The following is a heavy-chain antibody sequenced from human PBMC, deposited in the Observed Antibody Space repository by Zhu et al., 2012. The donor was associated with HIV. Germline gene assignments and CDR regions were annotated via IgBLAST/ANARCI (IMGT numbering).Heavy chain of an antibody. J-gene: IGHJ6*01. D-gene: IGHD6-19*01. V-gene: IGHV4-4*09. Sequence: QVQLQESGPGLVKPSETLSLTCTVSGGSISSYYWSWIRQPPGKGLEWIGYIYTSGSTNYNPSLKSRVTISVDTSKNQFSLKLSSVTAADTAVYYCARDRGIAVAGSYYYGMDVWGPRDHGHRSPQ. CDR3: ARDRGIAVAGSYYYGMDV. CDR2: IYTSGST. CDR1: GGSISSYY.